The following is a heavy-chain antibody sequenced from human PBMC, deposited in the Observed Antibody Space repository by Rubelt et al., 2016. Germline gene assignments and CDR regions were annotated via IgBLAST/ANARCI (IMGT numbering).Heavy chain of an antibody. Sequence: QVQLVQSGAEVKKPGASVKVSCKASGYTFTSYGISWVRQAPGQGLEWMGWISAYNGNTNYAQKLPGRVTMTTDTSTGTAYMELRSLRSDDTAVYYCARDLPPFRRYNWNFPLDYWGQGTLVTVSS. CDR1: GYTFTSYG. J-gene: IGHJ4*02. CDR3: ARDLPPFRRYNWNFPLDY. CDR2: ISAYNGNT. D-gene: IGHD1-7*01. V-gene: IGHV1-18*01.